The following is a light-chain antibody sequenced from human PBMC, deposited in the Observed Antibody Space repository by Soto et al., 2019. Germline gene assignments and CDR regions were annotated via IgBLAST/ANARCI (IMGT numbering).Light chain of an antibody. CDR1: SGHSTYP. CDR2: VKSDGTH. V-gene: IGLV4-69*02. CDR3: QTWGTGFWV. Sequence: QAVVTQSPSASASLGASVKLTCTLSSGHSTYPIAWHQQQPEKGPRLLMKVKSDGTHSQGDGIPDRFSGSSSGAERYLIISSIQSEDEADYYCQTWGTGFWVFGGGTKLTVL. J-gene: IGLJ3*02.